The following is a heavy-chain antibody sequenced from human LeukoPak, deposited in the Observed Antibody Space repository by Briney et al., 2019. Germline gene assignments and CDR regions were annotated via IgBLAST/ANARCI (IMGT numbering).Heavy chain of an antibody. CDR1: GGSISSSAYH. V-gene: IGHV4-39*01. CDR3: ARAKFYSNSLDY. Sequence: SETLSLTCTVSGGSISSSAYHWGWIRQPPGKGLEWIGSIHIGGSTYYNPSFKSRVTISVDTSKNQFSLKLSSVTAADTAVYYCARAKFYSNSLDYWGQGTLVTVSS. CDR2: IHIGGST. J-gene: IGHJ4*02. D-gene: IGHD4-11*01.